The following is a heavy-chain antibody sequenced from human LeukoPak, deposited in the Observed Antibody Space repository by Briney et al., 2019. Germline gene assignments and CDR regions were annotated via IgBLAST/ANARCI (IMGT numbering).Heavy chain of an antibody. Sequence: PGGSLRLSCAASLFTFNNYAINWVRQAPGKGLEWVSGICGSGSNTYYADSVKGRFTISRDNSRNTLYLQRTSLRAEDTAVYYCARVNSGHCTGATCYALDYWGQGTLVTVSS. J-gene: IGHJ4*02. CDR3: ARVNSGHCTGATCYALDY. V-gene: IGHV3-23*05. CDR1: LFTFNNYA. CDR2: ICGSGSNT. D-gene: IGHD2-2*01.